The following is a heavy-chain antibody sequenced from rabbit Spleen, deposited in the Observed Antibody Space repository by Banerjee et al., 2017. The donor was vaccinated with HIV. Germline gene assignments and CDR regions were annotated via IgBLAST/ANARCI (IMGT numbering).Heavy chain of an antibody. D-gene: IGHD1-1*01. CDR2: IAGSSSGFT. J-gene: IGHJ6*01. CDR3: ARDTSSSFSSYGMDL. CDR1: GFSFSSNDY. V-gene: IGHV1S40*01. Sequence: QSLEESGGGLVQPEGSLTLTCTASGFSFSSNDYMCWVRQAPGKGLEWISCIAGSSSGFTYSASWAKGRFTISKTSSTTVTLQMTSLTAADTATYFCARDTSSSFSSYGMDLWGPGTLVTVS.